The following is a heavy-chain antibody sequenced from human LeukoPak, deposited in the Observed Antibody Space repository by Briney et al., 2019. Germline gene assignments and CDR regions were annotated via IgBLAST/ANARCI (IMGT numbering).Heavy chain of an antibody. V-gene: IGHV1-46*01. Sequence: ASVKVSCKASGYTFTSYYMHWVRQAPGQGLEWMGIINPSGGSTSYAQKFQGRVTMTRDTSTSTVYMELRSLRSEDPAVYDCAVLTGSFDYWGQGTLVTVSS. J-gene: IGHJ4*02. CDR3: AVLTGSFDY. CDR1: GYTFTSYY. CDR2: INPSGGST. D-gene: IGHD3-9*01.